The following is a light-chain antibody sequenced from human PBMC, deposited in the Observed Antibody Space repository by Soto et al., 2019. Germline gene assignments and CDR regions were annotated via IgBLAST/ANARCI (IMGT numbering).Light chain of an antibody. CDR2: GAS. CDR3: QQYNNWPPSIT. V-gene: IGKV3-15*01. CDR1: QSVSSN. J-gene: IGKJ5*01. Sequence: MVMTPSKKNLSASPGETGTLPPRPSQSVSSNLAWYQQKPGQAPRLLIYGASTRATGIPARFSGSGSGTEFTLTISRLQSEDFAVYYCQQYNNWPPSITFGQGTRLEI.